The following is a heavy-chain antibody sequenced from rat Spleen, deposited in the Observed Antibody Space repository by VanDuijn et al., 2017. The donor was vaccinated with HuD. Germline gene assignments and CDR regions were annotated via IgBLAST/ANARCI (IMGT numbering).Heavy chain of an antibody. V-gene: IGHV2-63*01. D-gene: IGHD1-11*01. J-gene: IGHJ3*01. CDR2: MRYNGDT. CDR1: GFSLTSYN. CDR3: TRSYGGYSQHWFAY. Sequence: QVQLKESGPGLVQPSQTLSLTCTVSGFSLTSYNVYWVRQPPGKGLEWMGRMRYNGDTSYNSALKSRLSISRDTSKSQVFLKMNSLQTDDTAIYFCTRSYGGYSQHWFAYWGQGTLVTVSS.